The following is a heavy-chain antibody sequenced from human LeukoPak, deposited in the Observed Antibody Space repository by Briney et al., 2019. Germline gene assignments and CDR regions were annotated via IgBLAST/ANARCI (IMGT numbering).Heavy chain of an antibody. D-gene: IGHD2-15*01. J-gene: IGHJ6*03. V-gene: IGHV3-7*03. CDR3: ARVLRYCSGGNCYSGGLGYMDV. Sequence: GGSLRLSCAASGFTFSTYWMSWVRQTPEKGLEWVASIKQDESEKYYVDSVKGRFTISRDNARNSLYLQMNSLRAEDTAVYYCARVLRYCSGGNCYSGGLGYMDVWGKGTTVTISS. CDR2: IKQDESEK. CDR1: GFTFSTYW.